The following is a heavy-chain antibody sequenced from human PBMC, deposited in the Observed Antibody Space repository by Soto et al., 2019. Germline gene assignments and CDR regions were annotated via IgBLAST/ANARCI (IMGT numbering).Heavy chain of an antibody. J-gene: IGHJ6*02. CDR2: IYYSGST. CDR1: GGSISSYY. Sequence: SETLSLTCTVSGGSISSYYWSWIRQPPGKGLEWIGSIYYSGSTYYNPSIKSRVNISVDTSKNQLSQRMSSVTAADMALYYCARPGGYSSGWSSYYYYGMDVWGQGTTVT. CDR3: ARPGGYSSGWSSYYYYGMDV. D-gene: IGHD6-19*01. V-gene: IGHV4-59*05.